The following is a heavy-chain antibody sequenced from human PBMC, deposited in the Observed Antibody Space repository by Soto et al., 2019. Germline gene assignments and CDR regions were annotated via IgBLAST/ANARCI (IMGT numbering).Heavy chain of an antibody. CDR1: GGSISSYY. CDR3: ARARGIAAAGSYYYYGMDV. J-gene: IGHJ6*02. D-gene: IGHD6-13*01. Sequence: SETLSLTCTVSGGSISSYYWSWIRQPPGKGLEWIGNIYYSGSTNYNPSLKSRVTISVDTSKNQFSLKLSSVTAADTAVYYCARARGIAAAGSYYYYGMDVWGQGTTVTVSS. V-gene: IGHV4-59*01. CDR2: IYYSGST.